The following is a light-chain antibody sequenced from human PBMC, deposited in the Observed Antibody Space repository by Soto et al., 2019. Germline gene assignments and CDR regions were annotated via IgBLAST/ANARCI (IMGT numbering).Light chain of an antibody. CDR3: SSYTSTTTRV. J-gene: IGLJ1*01. V-gene: IGLV2-14*03. CDR1: SSDVGGYNY. CDR2: EVS. Sequence: QSVLTQPASVSGSPGQSITISCTGTSSDVGGYNYVSWYQQHPGKGPKLMIYEVSNRPSGVSNRFSGSKSGNTATLTISGLPAEDEADYYCSSYTSTTTRVFGTGNKVTVL.